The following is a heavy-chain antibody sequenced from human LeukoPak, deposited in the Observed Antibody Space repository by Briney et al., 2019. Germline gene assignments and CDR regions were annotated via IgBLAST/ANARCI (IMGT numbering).Heavy chain of an antibody. Sequence: SETLSLTCTVSGGSISSSSYYWGWIRQPPGKGLEWIGSIYYSGSTYYNPSLKSRVTISVDTSKNQFSLKLSSVTAADTAVYYCARDRTAVAGILYYFDYWGQGTLVTVSS. D-gene: IGHD6-19*01. V-gene: IGHV4-39*07. CDR3: ARDRTAVAGILYYFDY. CDR1: GGSISSSSYY. J-gene: IGHJ4*02. CDR2: IYYSGST.